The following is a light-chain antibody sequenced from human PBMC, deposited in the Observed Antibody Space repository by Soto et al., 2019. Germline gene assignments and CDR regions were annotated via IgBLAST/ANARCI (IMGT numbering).Light chain of an antibody. Sequence: EIVLTQSPGTLSLSPGERATLSCRASQSVRSNYLAWYQQTPGQAPRLLIYGASIRATGIPDRFSGSGSETDFTLTISRLEPEDFAVFYCQQYGTSPYTFGQGTKLEIK. CDR3: QQYGTSPYT. CDR2: GAS. CDR1: QSVRSNY. J-gene: IGKJ2*01. V-gene: IGKV3-20*01.